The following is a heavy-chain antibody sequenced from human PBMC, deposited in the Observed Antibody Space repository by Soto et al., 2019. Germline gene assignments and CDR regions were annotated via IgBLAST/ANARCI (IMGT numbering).Heavy chain of an antibody. D-gene: IGHD2-15*01. CDR3: AREVANPGYNWFDP. CDR2: IIPIFGTA. CDR1: GGTFSSYA. V-gene: IGHV1-69*12. J-gene: IGHJ5*02. Sequence: QVQLVQSGAEVKKPGSPVKVSCKASGGTFSSYAISWVRQAPGQGLEWMGGIIPIFGTANYAQKFQGRVTITADESTSTAYMELSSLRSEDTAVYYCAREVANPGYNWFDPWGQGTLVTVSS.